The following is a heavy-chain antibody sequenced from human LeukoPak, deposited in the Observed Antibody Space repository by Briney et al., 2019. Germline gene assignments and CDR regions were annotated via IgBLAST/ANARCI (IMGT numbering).Heavy chain of an antibody. CDR1: GFTFSSYG. D-gene: IGHD3-22*01. V-gene: IGHV3-30*02. CDR2: IRYDGSNK. J-gene: IGHJ4*02. CDR3: AKDWNYYDSSGYG. Sequence: GGSLRLSCAASGFTFSSYGMHWVRQAPGKGLEWVAFIRYDGSNKYYADSVKGRFTISRDNSKNTLYLQMNSLRAEDTAVYYCAKDWNYYDSSGYGWGQGTLVTVSS.